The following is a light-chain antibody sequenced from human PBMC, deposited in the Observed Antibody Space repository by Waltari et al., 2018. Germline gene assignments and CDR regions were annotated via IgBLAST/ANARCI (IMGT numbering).Light chain of an antibody. CDR2: DAS. V-gene: IGKV1-39*01. CDR1: RGIDAF. CDR3: QQSYSAPFP. Sequence: DIQMTQSPSSLSASVGDRVTITCRASRGIDAFLNWYQQQPGKAPKLMSYDASTLQRGVPPMFSGTRIGTDFSLTISDLQPEDFATYFCQQSYSAPFPFGRGTRLE. J-gene: IGKJ5*01.